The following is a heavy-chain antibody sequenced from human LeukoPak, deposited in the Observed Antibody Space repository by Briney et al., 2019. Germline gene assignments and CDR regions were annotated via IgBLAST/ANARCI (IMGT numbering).Heavy chain of an antibody. CDR2: IHYSGNT. CDR1: GGSISSTTVY. CDR3: ARGYGSGNNWFDP. D-gene: IGHD3-10*01. J-gene: IGHJ5*02. Sequence: PSETLSLTCTVAGGSISSTTVYWGWIRQPPGKGLEWIASIHYSGNTYYNPSVRSRVTTSVDTSKNQISLKLSSVIAADTAVYYCARGYGSGNNWFDPWGQGTLVTVSS. V-gene: IGHV4-39*01.